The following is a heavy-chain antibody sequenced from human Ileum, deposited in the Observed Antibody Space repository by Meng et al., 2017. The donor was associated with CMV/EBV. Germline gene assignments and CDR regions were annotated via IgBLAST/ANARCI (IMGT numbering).Heavy chain of an antibody. CDR1: GFPFGAYY. J-gene: IGHJ4*02. Sequence: QVRLVESGGGLVKPGGSLRLACAASGFPFGAYYMTWVRQAPGKGLEWVSYITGSGDIIYYADSVKGRFTISRDTAKSSLYLEINSLRAEDTAVYYCARGNYGFDYWGQGTLVTVSS. CDR2: ITGSGDII. D-gene: IGHD4-17*01. V-gene: IGHV3-11*01. CDR3: ARGNYGFDY.